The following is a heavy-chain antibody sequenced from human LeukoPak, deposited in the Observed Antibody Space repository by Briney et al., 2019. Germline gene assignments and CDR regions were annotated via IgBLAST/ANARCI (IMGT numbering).Heavy chain of an antibody. D-gene: IGHD6-13*01. CDR3: ARDLVRSSSWGWYFDL. CDR2: IYHSGST. Sequence: SETLSLTCAVSGGSISSGGYSWSWIRQPPGKGLEWIGYIYHSGSTYYNPSLKSRVTISVDRSKNQFSLKLSSVTAADTAVYYCARDLVRSSSWGWYFDLWGRGTLVTVSS. CDR1: GGSISSGGYS. V-gene: IGHV4-30-2*01. J-gene: IGHJ2*01.